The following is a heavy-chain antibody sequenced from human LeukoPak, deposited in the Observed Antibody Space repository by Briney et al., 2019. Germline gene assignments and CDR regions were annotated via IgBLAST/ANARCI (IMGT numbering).Heavy chain of an antibody. D-gene: IGHD3-10*01. J-gene: IGHJ4*02. CDR1: GFTFSSYA. CDR3: AGDRKGIIRYYFDY. CDR2: ISYDGSNK. V-gene: IGHV3-30-3*01. Sequence: GRSLRLSCAASGFTFSSYAMHWVRQAPGKGLEWVAVISYDGSNKYYADSVKGRFTISRDNSKNTLYLQMNSLRAEDTAVYYCAGDRKGIIRYYFDYWGQGTLVTVSS.